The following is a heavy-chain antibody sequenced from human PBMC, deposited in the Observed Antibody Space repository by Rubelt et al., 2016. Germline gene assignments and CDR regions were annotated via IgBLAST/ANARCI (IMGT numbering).Heavy chain of an antibody. CDR3: ARDQDFWSGYSVDY. V-gene: IGHV3-30*04. D-gene: IGHD3-3*01. CDR1: GFTFSSYA. J-gene: IGHJ4*02. CDR2: ISYDGSNK. Sequence: EYGGGVVQPGRSLRLSCAASGFTFSSYAMHWVRQAPGKGLEWVAVISYDGSNKYYADSVKGRFTISRDNSKNTLYLQMNSLRDEDTAVYYCARDQDFWSGYSVDYWGQGTLVTVSS.